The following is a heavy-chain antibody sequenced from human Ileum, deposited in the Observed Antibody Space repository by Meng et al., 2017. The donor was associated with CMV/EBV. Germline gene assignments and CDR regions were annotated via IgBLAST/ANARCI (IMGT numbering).Heavy chain of an antibody. CDR1: GDSTSGFF. Sequence: QVNLQGSGPGSVKPSATLSLTRTVSGDSTSGFFWSWIRQPAGKGLEWIGRIYSSGSTFYNPSLESRVTMSIDTSKNQFSLRLASVTAADTAVYFCAKEQSIGIAVTGIFDFWGQGALVTVSS. CDR2: IYSSGST. J-gene: IGHJ4*02. CDR3: AKEQSIGIAVTGIFDF. V-gene: IGHV4-4*07. D-gene: IGHD6-19*01.